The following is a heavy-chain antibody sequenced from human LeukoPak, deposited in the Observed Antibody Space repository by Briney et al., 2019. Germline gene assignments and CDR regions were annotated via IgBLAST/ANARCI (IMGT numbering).Heavy chain of an antibody. J-gene: IGHJ4*02. D-gene: IGHD5-24*01. Sequence: GGSLRLSCVASGFPFSSYSMTWVRQAPGKGLEWVANIKQDGSKKSYVDSVNGRFTISIDNAKNSLYLQMNSLRAEDTAIYYCTRVGYIDEGIDYWGQGTLVTVSS. CDR1: GFPFSSYS. CDR2: IKQDGSKK. CDR3: TRVGYIDEGIDY. V-gene: IGHV3-7*04.